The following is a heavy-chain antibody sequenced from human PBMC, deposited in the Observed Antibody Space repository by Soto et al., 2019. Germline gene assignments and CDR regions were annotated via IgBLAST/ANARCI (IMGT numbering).Heavy chain of an antibody. Sequence: EVQLVESGGGLVQPGGSLKLSCAASGFTFSGSAMHWVRQASGKGLEWVGRIRSKTNSYATAYTVSVKGRFTISRDDSKDTAYLQMNSLKTEDTAVYYCTRDPRNYYDSIGSANWFDPWGQGTLVTVSS. V-gene: IGHV3-73*02. CDR1: GFTFSGSA. CDR3: TRDPRNYYDSIGSANWFDP. D-gene: IGHD3-22*01. J-gene: IGHJ5*02. CDR2: IRSKTNSYAT.